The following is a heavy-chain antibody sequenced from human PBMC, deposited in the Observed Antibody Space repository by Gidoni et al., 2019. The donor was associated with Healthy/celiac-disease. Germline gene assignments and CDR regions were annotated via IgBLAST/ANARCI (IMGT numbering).Heavy chain of an antibody. CDR1: GFTFSSYG. CDR2: ISYDGSNK. Sequence: GFTFSSYGMHWVRQAPGKGLEWVAVISYDGSNKYYADSVKGRFTISRDNSKNTLYLQMNSLRAEDTAVYYCAKEGTGYSSGWYGRFDYWGQGTLVTVSS. D-gene: IGHD6-19*01. J-gene: IGHJ4*02. V-gene: IGHV3-30*18. CDR3: AKEGTGYSSGWYGRFDY.